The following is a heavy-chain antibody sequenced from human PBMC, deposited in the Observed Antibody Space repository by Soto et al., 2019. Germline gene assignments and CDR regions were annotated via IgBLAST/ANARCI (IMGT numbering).Heavy chain of an antibody. CDR2: ISYDGSSR. V-gene: IGHV3-30*18. CDR3: AKPPVGWYPPFDY. Sequence: QVQLVESGGGVVQPGRSLRLSCAASGFTFSSYGMHWVRQAPGKGLEWVAVISYDGSSRYYADSVKGRFTISRDNSKNTLYLQMNGLRAEDTAVYYCAKPPVGWYPPFDYWGQGTLVTVSS. CDR1: GFTFSSYG. J-gene: IGHJ4*02. D-gene: IGHD6-19*01.